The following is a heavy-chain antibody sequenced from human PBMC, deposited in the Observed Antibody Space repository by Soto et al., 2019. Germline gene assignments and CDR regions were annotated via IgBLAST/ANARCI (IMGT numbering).Heavy chain of an antibody. CDR1: GFTFSNYS. CDR2: ISSSSSYI. CDR3: ARTASQRHFDY. D-gene: IGHD6-6*01. J-gene: IGHJ4*02. V-gene: IGHV3-21*01. Sequence: GGSLRLSCAASGFTFSNYSMNWVRQAPGKGLEWVSSISSSSSYIYYADSVKGRFTISRDKAKNSLYLQMNSLRAEDTAVYYCARTASQRHFDYWGQGTLVTVSS.